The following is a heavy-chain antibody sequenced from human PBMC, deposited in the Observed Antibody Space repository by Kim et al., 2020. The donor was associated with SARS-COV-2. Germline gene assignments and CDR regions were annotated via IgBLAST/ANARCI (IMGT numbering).Heavy chain of an antibody. CDR3: ARDLFSGSYQNWFDP. Sequence: ASVKVSCKASGYTFTSYYMHWVRQAPVQGLEWMGIINPSGGSTSYAQKFQGRVTMTRDTSTSTVYMELSSLRSEDTAVYYCARDLFSGSYQNWFDPWGQGTLVTVSS. CDR2: INPSGGST. D-gene: IGHD1-26*01. V-gene: IGHV1-46*01. CDR1: GYTFTSYY. J-gene: IGHJ5*02.